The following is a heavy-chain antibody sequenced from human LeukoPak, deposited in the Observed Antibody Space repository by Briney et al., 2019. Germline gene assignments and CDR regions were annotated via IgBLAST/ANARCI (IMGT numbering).Heavy chain of an antibody. D-gene: IGHD5-18*01. CDR3: ARDYTAMGRYAGY. Sequence: GGSLRLSCAASGFTFSTYWMHWVRQAPGKGLEWVSYISSSGSTIYYADSVKGRFTISRDNAKNSLYLQMNSLRAEDTAVYYCARDYTAMGRYAGYWGQGTLVTVSS. CDR1: GFTFSTYW. J-gene: IGHJ4*02. CDR2: ISSSGSTI. V-gene: IGHV3-11*01.